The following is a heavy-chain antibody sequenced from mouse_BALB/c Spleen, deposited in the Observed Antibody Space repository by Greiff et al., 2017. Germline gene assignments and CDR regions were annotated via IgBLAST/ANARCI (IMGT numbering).Heavy chain of an antibody. CDR1: GFSLTSYG. D-gene: IGHD2-4*01. CDR3: ARRAGLRQGYAMDY. V-gene: IGHV2-2*02. CDR2: IWSGGST. J-gene: IGHJ4*01. Sequence: VKLVESGPGLVQPSQSLSITCTVSGFSLTSYGVHWVRQSPGKGLEWLGVIWSGGSTDYNAAFISRLSISKDNSKSQVFFKMNSLQANDTAIYYCARRAGLRQGYAMDYWGQGTSVTVSS.